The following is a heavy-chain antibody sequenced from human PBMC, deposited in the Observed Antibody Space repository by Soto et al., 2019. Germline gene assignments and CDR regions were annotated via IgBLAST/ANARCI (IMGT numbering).Heavy chain of an antibody. Sequence: GGSLRLSCSASGFTFSSYSMNWVRQAPGKGLEWVSYISSSSSTIYYADSVKGRFTISRDNAKNSLYLQMNSLRDEDTAVYYCARGPDYDFWSGYTYYGMDVWGQGTTVTVSS. J-gene: IGHJ6*02. D-gene: IGHD3-3*01. CDR2: ISSSSSTI. V-gene: IGHV3-48*02. CDR3: ARGPDYDFWSGYTYYGMDV. CDR1: GFTFSSYS.